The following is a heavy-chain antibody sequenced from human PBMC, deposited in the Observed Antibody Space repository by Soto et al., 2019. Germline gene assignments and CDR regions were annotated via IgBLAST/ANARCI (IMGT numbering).Heavy chain of an antibody. Sequence: SQTLSLPCAISGDSVSSNSAAWNWIRQSPSRGLEWLGRTYYRPKWYNDYAVSVKSRITINPDTSKNQSSLQLNSVTPEDTAVYYCAISSSWEPDSYGMDVWGQGTTVTVSS. CDR3: AISSSWEPDSYGMDV. V-gene: IGHV6-1*01. D-gene: IGHD6-13*01. CDR1: GDSVSSNSAA. J-gene: IGHJ6*02. CDR2: TYYRPKWYN.